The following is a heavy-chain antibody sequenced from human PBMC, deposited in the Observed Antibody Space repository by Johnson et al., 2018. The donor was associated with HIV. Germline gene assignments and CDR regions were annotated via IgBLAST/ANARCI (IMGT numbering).Heavy chain of an antibody. CDR3: AREGTKDSSGLDVGAFDI. CDR1: GFTFSSYW. D-gene: IGHD3-22*01. V-gene: IGHV3-7*05. CDR2: IKQDGSEK. J-gene: IGHJ3*02. Sequence: VQLLESGGGLVQPGGSLRLSCAASGFTFSSYWMSWVRQAPGKGLEWVANIKQDGSEKYYVDSVKGRFTISRDNAKNSLYLKMNSLRAEDTAGYYCAREGTKDSSGLDVGAFDIWGQGTMVTVSS.